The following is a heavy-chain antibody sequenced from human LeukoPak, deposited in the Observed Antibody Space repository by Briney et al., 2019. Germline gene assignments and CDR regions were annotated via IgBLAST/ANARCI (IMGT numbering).Heavy chain of an antibody. D-gene: IGHD4-17*01. CDR3: ARERSFDY. V-gene: IGHV1-2*02. J-gene: IGHJ4*02. Sequence: ASVTASCKASGYTFTGYYMHWVRQAPGQGLEWTGWINPNSGGTNYAQKFQGRVTMTRDTSISTAYMELSRLRSDDTAVYYCARERSFDYWGQGTLVTVSS. CDR1: GYTFTGYY. CDR2: INPNSGGT.